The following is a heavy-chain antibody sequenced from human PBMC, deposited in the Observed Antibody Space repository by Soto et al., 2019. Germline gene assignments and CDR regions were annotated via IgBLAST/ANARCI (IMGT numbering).Heavy chain of an antibody. D-gene: IGHD3-9*01. J-gene: IGHJ6*02. CDR3: ARAIRYFDWFPRAGYYYYGMDV. V-gene: IGHV1-69*13. CDR1: GGTFSSYA. Sequence: SVKVSCKASGGTFSSYAISWVRQAPGQGLEWMGGIIPIFGTANYAQKFQGRVTITADESTSTAYMELSSLRSEDTAVYYCARAIRYFDWFPRAGYYYYGMDVWGQGTTVTVSS. CDR2: IIPIFGTA.